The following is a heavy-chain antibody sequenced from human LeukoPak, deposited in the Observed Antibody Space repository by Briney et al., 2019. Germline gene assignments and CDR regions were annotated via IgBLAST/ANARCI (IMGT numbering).Heavy chain of an antibody. CDR1: GFTFSSYS. J-gene: IGHJ5*02. CDR3: ARVSRRYYYDSSGFP. D-gene: IGHD3-22*01. CDR2: ISSSSSYI. Sequence: RGSLRLSCAASGFTFSSYSMNWVRQAPGKGLEWVSSISSSSSYIYYADSVKGRFTISRDNAKNSLYLQMNSLRAEDTAVYYCARVSRRYYYDSSGFPWGQGTLVTVSS. V-gene: IGHV3-21*01.